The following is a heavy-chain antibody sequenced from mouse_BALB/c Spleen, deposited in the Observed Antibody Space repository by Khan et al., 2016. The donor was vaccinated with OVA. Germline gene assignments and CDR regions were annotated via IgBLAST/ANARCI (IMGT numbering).Heavy chain of an antibody. D-gene: IGHD2-14*01. CDR2: INPSNGYT. CDR1: GYTFTSYT. V-gene: IGHV1-4*01. CDR3: VRDGAYHRNDGWFAY. Sequence: QVQLQQSGAELARPGASVKMSCKASGYTFTSYTIHWIKERPGQGLEWIGYINPSNGYTNYNQKFKDKATLTTDKSSTPAYLQLSSLTSDDSAVNNGVRDGAYHRNDGWFAYWGQGTLVTVSA. J-gene: IGHJ3*01.